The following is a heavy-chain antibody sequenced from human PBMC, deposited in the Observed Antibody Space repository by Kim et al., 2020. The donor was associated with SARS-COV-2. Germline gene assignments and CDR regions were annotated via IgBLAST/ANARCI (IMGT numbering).Heavy chain of an antibody. V-gene: IGHV5-51*01. CDR3: ARSRSTSRSWGHGIDV. D-gene: IGHD6-6*01. Sequence: GESLKISCKGSGYSFTSYWIGWVRQMPGKGLEWMGIIYPGESDTRYSPSFQCQVTITADKSISTAYLQWSSLKASDTAMYYRARSRSTSRSWGHGIDVWVQDSTGSDSS. CDR2: IYPGESDT. J-gene: IGHJ6*01. CDR1: GYSFTSYW.